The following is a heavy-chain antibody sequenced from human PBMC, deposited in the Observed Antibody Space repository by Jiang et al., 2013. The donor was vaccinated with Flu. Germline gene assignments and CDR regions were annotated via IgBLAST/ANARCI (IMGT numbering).Heavy chain of an antibody. CDR2: INTNTGNP. J-gene: IGHJ5*02. CDR3: ARGPDYSNYGWFDP. Sequence: GQGLEWMGWINTNTGNPTYAQGFTGRFVFSLDTSVSTAYLQISSLKAEDTAVYYCARGPDYSNYGWFDPWGQGTLVTVSS. D-gene: IGHD4-11*01. V-gene: IGHV7-4-1*02.